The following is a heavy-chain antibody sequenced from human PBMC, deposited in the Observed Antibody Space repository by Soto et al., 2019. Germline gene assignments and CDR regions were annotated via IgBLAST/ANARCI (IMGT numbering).Heavy chain of an antibody. V-gene: IGHV4-59*08. CDR3: ARLSAGHGDNHDY. CDR1: GGSISRYY. Sequence: QVQLEESGPGLVKPSETLSLTCTVSGGSISRYYWSWIRQSPGKGLEWIGYIYHTGTTDYNPSLNSRVTISVDTSKKQFSLRSRSVTAADTAIYYCARLSAGHGDNHDYWGQGTLATVSS. CDR2: IYHTGTT. D-gene: IGHD4-17*01. J-gene: IGHJ4*02.